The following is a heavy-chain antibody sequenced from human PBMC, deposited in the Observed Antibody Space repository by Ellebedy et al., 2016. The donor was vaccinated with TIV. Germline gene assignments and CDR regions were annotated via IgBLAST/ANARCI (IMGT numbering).Heavy chain of an antibody. Sequence: AASVKVSCKASGYTFTSYYIHWVRQAPGQGLEWMGWINPNSGGTNYAQKFQGRVTMTRDTSISTAYMELSRLRSDDTAVYYCARDRVLLWFGDAAYGMDVWGQGTTVTVSS. CDR2: INPNSGGT. V-gene: IGHV1-2*02. CDR3: ARDRVLLWFGDAAYGMDV. D-gene: IGHD3-10*01. CDR1: GYTFTSYY. J-gene: IGHJ6*02.